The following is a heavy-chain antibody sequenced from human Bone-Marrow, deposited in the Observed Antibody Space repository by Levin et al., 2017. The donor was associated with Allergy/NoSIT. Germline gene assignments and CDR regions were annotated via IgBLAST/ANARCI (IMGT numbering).Heavy chain of an antibody. J-gene: IGHJ5*02. CDR2: ISSSSSTI. CDR1: GFTFSICS. Sequence: PGGSLRLSCAASGFTFSICSMNWLRQAPGKGLEWVSYISSSSSTIYYADSVKGRFTISRDNAKNSLSLQMNSLRVEDTAVYYCVRGTYSDFWTTLDPWGQGTLVTVSS. V-gene: IGHV3-48*01. CDR3: VRGTYSDFWTTLDP. D-gene: IGHD3-3*01.